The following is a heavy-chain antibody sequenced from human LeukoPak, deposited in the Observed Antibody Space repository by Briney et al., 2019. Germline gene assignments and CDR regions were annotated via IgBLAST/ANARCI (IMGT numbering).Heavy chain of an antibody. CDR1: GYTLTAYY. V-gene: IGHV1-18*04. J-gene: IGHJ5*02. CDR3: AREATGRAFDP. D-gene: IGHD1-14*01. CDR2: ISALTGDT. Sequence: GASVKVSCKASGYTLTAYYIYWVRQAPGQGLEWMGWISALTGDTNYAQKFQGRLTMTTDTSTDTAYMEMRSLRSDDTAVYYCAREATGRAFDPWGQGTLVIVSS.